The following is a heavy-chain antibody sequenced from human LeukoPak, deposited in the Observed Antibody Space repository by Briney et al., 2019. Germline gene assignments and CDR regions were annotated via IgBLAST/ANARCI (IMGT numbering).Heavy chain of an antibody. V-gene: IGHV1-8*01. CDR1: GYTFTSYD. J-gene: IGHJ6*02. D-gene: IGHD6-13*01. CDR3: ARVFGRSSSWSNSYYYYGMDV. Sequence: ASVKVSCKASGYTFTSYDINWVRQATGQGLEWMGWTNPNSGNTGYAQKFQGRVTMTRNTSISTAYMELSSLRSEDTAVYYCARVFGRSSSWSNSYYYYGMDVWGQGTTVTVSS. CDR2: TNPNSGNT.